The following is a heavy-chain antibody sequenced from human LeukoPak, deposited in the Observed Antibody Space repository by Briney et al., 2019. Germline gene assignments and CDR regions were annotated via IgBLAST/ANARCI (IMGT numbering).Heavy chain of an antibody. CDR3: SRESGPYSPFGH. D-gene: IGHD1-26*01. CDR1: GCSITTTNY. V-gene: IGHV4-4*02. Sequence: KPSGTLSLTCGVSGCSITTTNYWRWVRQSPGRGLEWIGEISLSGYTGFNPSRRGRVTMSLDESKNHLSLTLTSVTAADTAIYYCSRESGPYSPFGHWGQGILVTVTT. J-gene: IGHJ4*02. CDR2: ISLSGYT.